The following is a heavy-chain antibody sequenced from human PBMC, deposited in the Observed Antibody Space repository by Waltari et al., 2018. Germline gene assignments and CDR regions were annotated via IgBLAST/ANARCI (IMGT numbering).Heavy chain of an antibody. CDR1: GFNLLDHL. CDR3: ARYEGHCIGDFCYFPDAFDT. CDR2: IKHDGSET. D-gene: IGHD2-8*02. V-gene: IGHV3-7*01. J-gene: IGHJ3*02. Sequence: EELLVESGGDLVHPGGSLRLSCAVSGFNLLDHLMSWVLPGPGKGLEWVANIKHDGSETNYVDSVKGRFTISRDNAKKSVYLQMNSLRADDTAIYFCARYEGHCIGDFCYFPDAFDTWGQGTMVTVSS.